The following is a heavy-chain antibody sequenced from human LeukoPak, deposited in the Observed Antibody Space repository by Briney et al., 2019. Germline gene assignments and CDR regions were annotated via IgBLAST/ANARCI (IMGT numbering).Heavy chain of an antibody. CDR2: MYYSGST. CDR3: ARDEGSGWLAFDY. D-gene: IGHD6-19*01. CDR1: GGSISSSSFY. Sequence: SETLSLTCTVSGGSISSSSFYWGWIRQPPGKGLEWIASMYYSGSTYYNPALKTRVTISVDTSKNQFSLKLRSVTAADTAVYYCARDEGSGWLAFDYWGQGTLVTVSS. J-gene: IGHJ4*02. V-gene: IGHV4-39*02.